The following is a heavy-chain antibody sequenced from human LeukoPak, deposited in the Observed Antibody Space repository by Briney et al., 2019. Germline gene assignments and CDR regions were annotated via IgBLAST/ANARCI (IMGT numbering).Heavy chain of an antibody. CDR2: ISAYNGNT. J-gene: IGHJ6*02. CDR1: GYTFTSYG. Sequence: ASVKVSCKASGYTFTSYGISWVRQAPGQGLEWVGWISAYNGNTNYAQKLQGRVTMTTDTSTSTAYMELRSLRSDDTAVYYCARDLVQDDFWSGYYWEYYGMDVWGQGTTVTVSS. V-gene: IGHV1-18*01. D-gene: IGHD3-3*01. CDR3: ARDLVQDDFWSGYYWEYYGMDV.